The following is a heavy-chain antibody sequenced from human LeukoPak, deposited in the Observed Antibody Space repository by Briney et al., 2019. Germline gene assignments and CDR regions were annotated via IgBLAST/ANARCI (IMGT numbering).Heavy chain of an antibody. CDR1: GYTFTIYP. J-gene: IGHJ5*02. CDR2: INTNTGKP. CDR3: ARDPPYDDFWSGYTIFDH. V-gene: IGHV7-4-1*02. D-gene: IGHD3-3*01. Sequence: ASVKVSCKTSGYTFTIYPINWVRQAPGQGLEWMGWINTNTGKPTYAQGFTGRFVFSLDTSVTTAYLEISSLKAEDTAVYYCARDPPYDDFWSGYTIFDHWGQGTLVTVAS.